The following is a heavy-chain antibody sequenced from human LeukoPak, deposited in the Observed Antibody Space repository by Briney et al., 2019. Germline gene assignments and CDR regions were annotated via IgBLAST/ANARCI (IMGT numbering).Heavy chain of an antibody. V-gene: IGHV3-33*01. D-gene: IGHD4-23*01. Sequence: GRSLRLSCEASGFTFSKYGMHWARQAPGKGLEWVAVIWYDGSNKYYGDSVKGRFTISRDNSKNTLHLQMDSLRDEDTAVYYCARDRGSTVATPGFLDYWGQGTVVTVS. CDR3: ARDRGSTVATPGFLDY. CDR1: GFTFSKYG. CDR2: IWYDGSNK. J-gene: IGHJ4*02.